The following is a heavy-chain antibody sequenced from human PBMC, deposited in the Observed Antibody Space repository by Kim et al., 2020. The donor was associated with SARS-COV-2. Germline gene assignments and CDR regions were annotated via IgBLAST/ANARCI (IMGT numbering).Heavy chain of an antibody. CDR3: PRYPVRGRYDY. CDR1: GFTFSSSW. V-gene: IGHV3-7*01. Sequence: GGSLRLSCAGSGFTFSSSWMGWVRQAPGKGLEWVANIKPDESEIYYVDSVKGRFSISRDNSKNLLYLQMNTLRPEDTAVYYCPRYPVRGRYDYWGHGTLVTVSS. J-gene: IGHJ4*01. CDR2: IKPDESEI. D-gene: IGHD3-9*01.